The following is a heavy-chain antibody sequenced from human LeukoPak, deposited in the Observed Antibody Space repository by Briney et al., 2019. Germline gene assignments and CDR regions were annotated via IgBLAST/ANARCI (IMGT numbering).Heavy chain of an antibody. D-gene: IGHD2-15*01. CDR2: IYHSGST. J-gene: IGHJ4*02. Sequence: SETRSLTCAVSGGSISSGGYSGSWIRQPPGKGLEWIGYIYHSGSTYYNPSLKSRVTISVDRSKNQFSLKLSSVTAADTAVYYCARVSGCSGGSCYPYYFDYWGQGTLVTVPS. V-gene: IGHV4-30-2*01. CDR1: GGSISSGGYS. CDR3: ARVSGCSGGSCYPYYFDY.